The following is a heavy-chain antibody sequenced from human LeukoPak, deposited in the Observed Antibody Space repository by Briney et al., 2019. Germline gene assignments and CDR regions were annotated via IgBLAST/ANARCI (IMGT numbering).Heavy chain of an antibody. D-gene: IGHD6-13*01. Sequence: ASAKVSCKASGYTFTSYGISWVRQAPGQGLEWMGWISAYNGNTNYAQKLQGRVTMTTDTSTSTAYMELRSLRSDDTAVYYCARAREGYSGSWYTWFDPWGQGTLVTVSS. CDR2: ISAYNGNT. V-gene: IGHV1-18*04. CDR3: ARAREGYSGSWYTWFDP. CDR1: GYTFTSYG. J-gene: IGHJ5*02.